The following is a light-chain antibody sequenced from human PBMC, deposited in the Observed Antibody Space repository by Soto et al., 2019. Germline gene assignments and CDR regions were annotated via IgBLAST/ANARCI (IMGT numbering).Light chain of an antibody. CDR2: GAI. J-gene: IGKJ4*01. V-gene: IGKV3-15*01. CDR1: QSISSN. Sequence: EIVMTQSPATLSVSPGERATLSCRASQSISSNFAGYQQKPGQAPRLLIYGAITRATGIPARFSGSGSGAEFTLTISSLQSEDFAVYYCQQYDDWPPLTFGGGTKVQIK. CDR3: QQYDDWPPLT.